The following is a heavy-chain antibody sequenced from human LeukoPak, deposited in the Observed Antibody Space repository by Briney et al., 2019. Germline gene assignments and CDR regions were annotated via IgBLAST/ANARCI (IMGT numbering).Heavy chain of an antibody. D-gene: IGHD2-8*01. V-gene: IGHV3-53*01. Sequence: GGSLRLSCAASGFTVSSNYMSWVRQAPGKGLEWVSIIYSGGSTFYADSVKGRFTISRDNSKNTLYLQMNSLRAEDTAVYYCAKDPDCTSGVCYTFFDYWGQGTLVTVSS. CDR2: IYSGGST. CDR3: AKDPDCTSGVCYTFFDY. CDR1: GFTVSSNY. J-gene: IGHJ4*02.